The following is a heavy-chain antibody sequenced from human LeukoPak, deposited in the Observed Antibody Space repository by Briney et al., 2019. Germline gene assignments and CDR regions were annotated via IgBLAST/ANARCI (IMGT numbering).Heavy chain of an antibody. J-gene: IGHJ4*02. D-gene: IGHD5/OR15-5a*01. CDR3: ARDLREDPYYFDY. V-gene: IGHV4-59*01. Sequence: SETLSLTCTVSGGSISGYYWSWIRQPPGKGLEWIGNIYHSGSISYNPSLKSRVTISVDTSKNQFSLKLSPVTAADTAVYYCARDLREDPYYFDYWGQGTLVTVSS. CDR2: IYHSGSI. CDR1: GGSISGYY.